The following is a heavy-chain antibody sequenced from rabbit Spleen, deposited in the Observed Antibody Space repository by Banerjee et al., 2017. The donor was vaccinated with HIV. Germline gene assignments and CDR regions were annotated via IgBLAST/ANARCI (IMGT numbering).Heavy chain of an antibody. CDR2: VDGGSSGTT. Sequence: QEQLEESGGGLVKPEGSLTLTCKASGFPFSNKAVMCWVRQAPGKGLEWIGCVDGGSSGTTYYATWAKGRFTCSKTSSTTVTLQMTSLTAADTATYFCARAPNNAGGFYFILWGQGTLVTVS. D-gene: IGHD4-1*01. CDR1: GFPFSNKAV. V-gene: IGHV1S45*01. CDR3: ARAPNNAGGFYFIL. J-gene: IGHJ4*01.